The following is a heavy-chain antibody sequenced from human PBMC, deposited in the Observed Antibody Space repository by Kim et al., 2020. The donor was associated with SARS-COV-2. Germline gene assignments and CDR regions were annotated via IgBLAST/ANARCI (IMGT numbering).Heavy chain of an antibody. D-gene: IGHD3-16*01. CDR3: GRWDPSGGMDV. CDR2: INAATGYT. CDR1: GYTFTEKY. Sequence: ASVKVSCKASGYTFTEKYIHWVRQAPGQGLEWLGLINAATGYTRYAQTLQGRVSLTRDTSTSTAYMDLSSLTSEDTAVYYCGRWDPSGGMDVWGQGTSVT. V-gene: IGHV1-46*01. J-gene: IGHJ6*02.